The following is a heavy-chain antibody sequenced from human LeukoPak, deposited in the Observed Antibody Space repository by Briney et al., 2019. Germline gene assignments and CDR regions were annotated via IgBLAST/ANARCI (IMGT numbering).Heavy chain of an antibody. CDR1: GGSISSYY. CDR3: ARAGYCSSTSCYVSWFDP. CDR2: IYYGGST. J-gene: IGHJ5*02. Sequence: SETLSLTCTVSGGSISSYYWSWIRQPPGKGLEWIGYIYYGGSTNYNPSLKSRVTISVDTSKNQFSLKLSSVTAADTAVYYCARAGYCSSTSCYVSWFDPWGQGTLVTVSS. V-gene: IGHV4-59*01. D-gene: IGHD2-2*01.